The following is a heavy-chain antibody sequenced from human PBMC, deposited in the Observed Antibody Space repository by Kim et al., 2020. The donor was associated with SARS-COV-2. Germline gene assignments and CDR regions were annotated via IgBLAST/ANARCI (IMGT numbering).Heavy chain of an antibody. CDR2: ISSNGGST. D-gene: IGHD6-19*01. CDR1: GFTFSSYA. Sequence: GGSLRLSCSASGFTFSSYAMHWVRQAPGKGLEYVSAISSNGGSTYYADSVKGRFTISRDNSKNTLYLQMSSLRAEDTAVYYCVKSIGWGSGWPDYYYYGMDVWGQGTTVTVSS. J-gene: IGHJ6*02. CDR3: VKSIGWGSGWPDYYYYGMDV. V-gene: IGHV3-64D*09.